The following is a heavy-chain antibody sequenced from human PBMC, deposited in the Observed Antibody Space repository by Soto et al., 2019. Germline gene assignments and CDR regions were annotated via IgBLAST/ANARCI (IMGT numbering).Heavy chain of an antibody. Sequence: GGSLRLSCAASGFTFSSYAMHWVRQAPGKGLEWVAVISYDGSNKYYADSVKGRFTISRDNSKNTLYLQMNSLRAEDTAVYYCASLAVAAPEGPKDHWGQGTLVTVSS. J-gene: IGHJ4*02. CDR1: GFTFSSYA. CDR3: ASLAVAAPEGPKDH. CDR2: ISYDGSNK. V-gene: IGHV3-30-3*01. D-gene: IGHD6-19*01.